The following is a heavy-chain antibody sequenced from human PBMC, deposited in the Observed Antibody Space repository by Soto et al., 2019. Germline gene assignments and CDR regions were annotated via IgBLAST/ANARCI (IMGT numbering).Heavy chain of an antibody. Sequence: TLSLTCAVSGGSISSGGYSWSWIRQPPGKGLEWIGYIYHSGSTYYNPSLKSRVTISVDRSKNQFSLKLSSVTAADTAVYYCARAPDYYDSSGHEFDYWGQGTLVTVSS. D-gene: IGHD3-22*01. J-gene: IGHJ4*02. CDR3: ARAPDYYDSSGHEFDY. CDR2: IYHSGST. CDR1: GGSISSGGYS. V-gene: IGHV4-30-2*01.